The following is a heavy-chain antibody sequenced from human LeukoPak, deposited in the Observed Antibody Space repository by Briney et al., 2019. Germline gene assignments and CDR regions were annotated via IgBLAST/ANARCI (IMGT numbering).Heavy chain of an antibody. V-gene: IGHV3-23*01. CDR2: ITGSGGST. Sequence: PGGSLRLSCAASGFTFNTAGMTWVRQTPGKGLEWVSAITGSGGSTYYADSVKGRFTISRDNSKNTLYLQMNSLRADDTGIYYCANEGTLLWGQGTLVTVSS. CDR1: GFTFNTAG. D-gene: IGHD3-10*01. J-gene: IGHJ4*02. CDR3: ANEGTLL.